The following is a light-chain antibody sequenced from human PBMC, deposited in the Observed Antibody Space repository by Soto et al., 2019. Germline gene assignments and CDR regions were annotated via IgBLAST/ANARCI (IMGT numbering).Light chain of an antibody. Sequence: DIQMTQSPSTLSASVGDRVTITSRASQSISSWLAWYQQKPGKAPKLLIYAASSLESGVPSRFSGSRSGTDFTLTISSLQPDDFATYYCQHYNSNPWTFGQGTKVEVK. CDR3: QHYNSNPWT. CDR1: QSISSW. CDR2: AAS. J-gene: IGKJ1*01. V-gene: IGKV1-5*01.